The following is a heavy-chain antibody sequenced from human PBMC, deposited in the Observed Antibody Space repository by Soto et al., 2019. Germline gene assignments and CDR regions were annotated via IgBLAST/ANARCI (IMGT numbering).Heavy chain of an antibody. CDR1: GGSFNNYV. J-gene: IGHJ3*02. V-gene: IGHV1-69*06. CDR3: PRYWNAGTLYGAFDI. CDR2: IIPNYEAA. D-gene: IGHD4-17*01. Sequence: QVQLVQSGAEVRKPGSSVKVSCEASGGSFNNYVISCLRQAPGQGLEWMGGIIPNYEAANYAQKFRGRLTITADKDTNTAYMELNSLRPEETASYYCPRYWNAGTLYGAFDIWGQGTTGIVS.